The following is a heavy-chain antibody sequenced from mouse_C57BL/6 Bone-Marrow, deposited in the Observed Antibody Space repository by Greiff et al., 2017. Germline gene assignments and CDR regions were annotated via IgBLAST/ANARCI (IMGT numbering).Heavy chain of an antibody. CDR3: ARGLPREYYFDY. Sequence: QVQLQQSGAELVRPGTSVKMSCKASGYTFTNYWIGWAKQRPGHGLAWIGDIYPGGGYTNYNEKFKGKATLTADKSSSPAYMQFSSLTSEDSAIYYCARGLPREYYFDYWGQGTTLTVSS. CDR2: IYPGGGYT. D-gene: IGHD2-10*01. CDR1: GYTFTNYW. J-gene: IGHJ2*01. V-gene: IGHV1-63*01.